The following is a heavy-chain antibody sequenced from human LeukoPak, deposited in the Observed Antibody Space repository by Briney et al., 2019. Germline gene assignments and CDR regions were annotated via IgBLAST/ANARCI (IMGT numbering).Heavy chain of an antibody. CDR1: GGTFSSYA. J-gene: IGHJ4*02. CDR3: ARRGVLWFGDFDY. Sequence: RASVKVSCKASGGTFSSYAISWVRQAPGQGLEWMGRIIPIFGIANYAQKFQGRVTITADKSTSTAYMELRSLRSDDTAVYYCARRGVLWFGDFDYWGQGTLVTVSS. CDR2: IIPIFGIA. D-gene: IGHD3-10*01. V-gene: IGHV1-69*04.